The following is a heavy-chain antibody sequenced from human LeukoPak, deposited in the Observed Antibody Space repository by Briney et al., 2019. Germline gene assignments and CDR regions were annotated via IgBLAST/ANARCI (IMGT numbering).Heavy chain of an antibody. CDR2: INPNSGGT. CDR1: GYTFTGYY. Sequence: ASVKVSCKASGYTFTGYYMHWVGQAPGQGLEWMGWINPNSGGTNYAQKFQGRVTMTRDTSISTAYMELSRLRSDDTAVYYCARGPDYDFWSGYSNYYYMDVWGKGTTVTVSS. V-gene: IGHV1-2*02. D-gene: IGHD3-3*01. J-gene: IGHJ6*03. CDR3: ARGPDYDFWSGYSNYYYMDV.